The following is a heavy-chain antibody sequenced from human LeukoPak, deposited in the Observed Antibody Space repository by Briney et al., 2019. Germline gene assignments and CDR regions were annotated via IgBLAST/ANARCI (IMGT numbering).Heavy chain of an antibody. J-gene: IGHJ4*02. Sequence: SVKVSCKASRGTFSSYAISWVRQAPGQGLEWMGRIIPILGIANYAQKFQGRVTITADKSTSTAYMELSSLRSEDTAVYYCARVFVTMVRGVPEGFDYWGQGTLVTVSS. CDR3: ARVFVTMVRGVPEGFDY. CDR1: RGTFSSYA. V-gene: IGHV1-69*04. CDR2: IIPILGIA. D-gene: IGHD3-10*01.